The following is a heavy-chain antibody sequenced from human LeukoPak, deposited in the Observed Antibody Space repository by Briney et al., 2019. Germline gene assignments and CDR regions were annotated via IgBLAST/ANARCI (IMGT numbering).Heavy chain of an antibody. D-gene: IGHD3-9*01. CDR2: IYHGGNT. J-gene: IGHJ4*02. CDR3: ASGRERRYFGYYFEY. CDR1: GVSISSSNW. V-gene: IGHV4-4*02. Sequence: SGTLCLTCAVSGVSISSSNWWRVVRHPPRRGLEWVVEIYHGGNTNYNPSLKGRFTISGDKSKNQFCLKLSSVTAADTAVYYCASGRERRYFGYYFEYWGQGKLVTV.